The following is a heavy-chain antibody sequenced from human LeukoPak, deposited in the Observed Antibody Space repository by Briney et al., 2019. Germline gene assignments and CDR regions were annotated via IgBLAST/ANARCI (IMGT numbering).Heavy chain of an antibody. CDR2: IWYDGSNK. J-gene: IGHJ4*02. D-gene: IGHD3-9*01. Sequence: GRSLRLSCAASGFTFSSYGMHWVRQAPGKGLEWVAVIWYDGSNKYYADSVKGRFTISRDNSKNTLYLQMNSLRAEDTAVYYCARQILTGYYSFDHWGQGTLVTVSS. CDR1: GFTFSSYG. V-gene: IGHV3-33*01. CDR3: ARQILTGYYSFDH.